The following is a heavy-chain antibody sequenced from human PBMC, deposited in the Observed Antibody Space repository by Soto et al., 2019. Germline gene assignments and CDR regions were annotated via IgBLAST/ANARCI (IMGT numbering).Heavy chain of an antibody. CDR3: AGASRAYCTNGVCYKYYYYSMDV. J-gene: IGHJ6*02. D-gene: IGHD2-8*01. CDR2: IYYSGRT. V-gene: IGHV4-59*01. Sequence: PAETLSLTCTVSGGTISSYSLSWIRQPPGKGLEWIGYIYYSGRTNYTPSLKSRVTTTVDTSKNQFYLKLSSVTAADTAVYYCAGASRAYCTNGVCYKYYYYSMDVWGHGKTVTVS. CDR1: GGTISSYS.